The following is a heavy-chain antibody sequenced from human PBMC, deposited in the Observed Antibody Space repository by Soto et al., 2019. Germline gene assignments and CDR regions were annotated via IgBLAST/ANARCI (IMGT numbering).Heavy chain of an antibody. CDR1: GFTFSSYA. CDR2: ISYDGSNK. D-gene: IGHD3-9*01. J-gene: IGHJ4*01. V-gene: IGHV3-30-3*01. Sequence: GGSLRVSCAASGFTFSSYAMHWVRQAPGKRLEWVAVISYDGSNKYYADSVKGRFTISRDNSKNTLYLQMNSLRAEDTAVYYCARPRGYDIGYFDYWGHRTLVTVSS. CDR3: ARPRGYDIGYFDY.